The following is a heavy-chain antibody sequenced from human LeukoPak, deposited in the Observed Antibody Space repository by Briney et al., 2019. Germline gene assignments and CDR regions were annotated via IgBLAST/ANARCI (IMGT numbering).Heavy chain of an antibody. CDR1: GFTFSSFS. V-gene: IGHV3-21*01. CDR3: ARGGSGNWNAPFDY. J-gene: IGHJ4*02. Sequence: PGGSLRLSCAASGFTFSSFSMNWVRQAPGKGLEWVSSISSSSSYMYYADSVKGRLTISRDNAKNSLYLQLNSLRAEDTAVYYCARGGSGNWNAPFDYWGQGILVTVSS. CDR2: ISSSSSYM. D-gene: IGHD1-1*01.